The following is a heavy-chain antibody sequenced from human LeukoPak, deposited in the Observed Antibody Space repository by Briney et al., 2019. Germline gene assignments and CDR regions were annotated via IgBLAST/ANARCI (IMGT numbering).Heavy chain of an antibody. D-gene: IGHD3-22*01. Sequence: GSSVKVSCKASGGTFSSYAISWVRQAPGQGLEWMGRIIPIFGIANYPQKFQGRVTITADKSTSTAYMELSSLRSEDTAVYYCAREGVPGKGYYDSSGYTPDVDYWGQGTLVTVSS. CDR3: AREGVPGKGYYDSSGYTPDVDY. J-gene: IGHJ4*02. CDR1: GGTFSSYA. CDR2: IIPIFGIA. V-gene: IGHV1-69*04.